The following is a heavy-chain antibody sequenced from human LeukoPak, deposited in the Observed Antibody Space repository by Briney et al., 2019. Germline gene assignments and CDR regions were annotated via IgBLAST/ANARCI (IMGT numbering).Heavy chain of an antibody. V-gene: IGHV4-61*02. CDR2: IYTSGST. J-gene: IGHJ4*02. Sequence: SETLSLTCSVSGGSISSGSYYWSWIRQPAGKGLEWIGRIYTSGSTNYNPSLKSRVTISVDTSKNQFSLKLSPVTAADTAVYYCARDAYYYDSSGYPGGFDYWGQGTLVTVSS. D-gene: IGHD3-22*01. CDR3: ARDAYYYDSSGYPGGFDY. CDR1: GGSISSGSYY.